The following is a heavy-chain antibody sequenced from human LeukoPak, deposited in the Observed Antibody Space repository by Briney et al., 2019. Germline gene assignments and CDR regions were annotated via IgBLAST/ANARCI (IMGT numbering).Heavy chain of an antibody. CDR2: IYSGGNT. CDR1: GFTVSSNY. D-gene: IGHD6-13*01. CDR3: VKAIVAAGYDY. J-gene: IGHJ4*02. Sequence: GGSLRLSCAASGFTVSSNYMNWVRQAPGKGLEWVSVIYSGGNTYYADSVKGRFTISRDNSKNTLYLQMNSLRAEDTAVYYCVKAIVAAGYDYWGQGTLVTVSS. V-gene: IGHV3-53*01.